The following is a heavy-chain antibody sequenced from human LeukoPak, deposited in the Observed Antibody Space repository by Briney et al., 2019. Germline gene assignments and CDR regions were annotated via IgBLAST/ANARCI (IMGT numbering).Heavy chain of an antibody. CDR1: GGSISSSYYY. CDR2: IYYSGST. Sequence: PSETLSLTCTVSGGSISSSYYYWSWIRQHPGKGLEWIGYIYYSGSTYYNPSLKSRVTISVDTSKNQFSLKLSSVTAADTAVYYCARGGYDYVWGSYRPVHFDYWGQGTLVTVSS. CDR3: ARGGYDYVWGSYRPVHFDY. D-gene: IGHD3-16*02. J-gene: IGHJ4*02. V-gene: IGHV4-31*03.